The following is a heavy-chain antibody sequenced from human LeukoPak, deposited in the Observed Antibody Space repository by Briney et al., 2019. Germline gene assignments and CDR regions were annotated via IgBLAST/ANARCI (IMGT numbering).Heavy chain of an antibody. J-gene: IGHJ4*02. CDR2: ISGSGGST. D-gene: IGHD5-24*01. CDR3: ATFENYHSYYFDY. CDR1: GFTFSSYA. V-gene: IGHV3-23*01. Sequence: GGSLRLSCAASGFTFSSYAMRWVRQAPGKGLEWVSAISGSGGSTYYADSVKGRFTISRDNSKNTLYLQMNSLRAEDTAVYYCATFENYHSYYFDYWGQGTLVTVSS.